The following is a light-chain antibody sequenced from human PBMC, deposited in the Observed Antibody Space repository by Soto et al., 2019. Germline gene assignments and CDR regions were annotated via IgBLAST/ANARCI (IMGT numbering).Light chain of an antibody. J-gene: IGKJ1*01. V-gene: IGKV4-1*01. Sequence: DIVVTQSPDSLAVSLGERATINCKSSQSVLYSSNNKNYLAWYQQKPGQPPKLLIYWASTRESGVPDRFSCSGSGTDFTLTISSLQAEDVAVYYCQQYYSTPQTFGQGTKVEIK. CDR2: WAS. CDR3: QQYYSTPQT. CDR1: QSVLYSSNNKNY.